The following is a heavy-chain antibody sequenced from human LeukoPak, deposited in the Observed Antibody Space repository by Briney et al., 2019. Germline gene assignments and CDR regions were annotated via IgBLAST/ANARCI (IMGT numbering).Heavy chain of an antibody. CDR1: GFTFSTNA. CDR3: ARGHNWNDGRFYFYGIDV. D-gene: IGHD1-20*01. Sequence: GRSLRLSCAASGFTFSTNAMHWVRQAPGKGLEWVAVISYDGSNKYYADSVKGRFTSSRDNSKNTLYLQMNSLSAEDTALYYCARGHNWNDGRFYFYGIDVWGQGTTVTVSS. CDR2: ISYDGSNK. V-gene: IGHV3-30-3*01. J-gene: IGHJ6*02.